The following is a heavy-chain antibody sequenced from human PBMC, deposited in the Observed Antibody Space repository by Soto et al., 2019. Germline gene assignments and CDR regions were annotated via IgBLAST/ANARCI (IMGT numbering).Heavy chain of an antibody. CDR2: IIPILGIA. J-gene: IGHJ5*02. V-gene: IGHV1-69*02. D-gene: IGHD6-19*01. CDR1: GGTFSSYT. Sequence: ASVKVSCKASGGTFSSYTISWVRQAPGQGLEWMGRIIPILGIANYAQKFQGRVTITADKSTSTAYMELSSLRSEDTAVYYCARWGKNSSGWYNWFDPWGQGTLVTVSS. CDR3: ARWGKNSSGWYNWFDP.